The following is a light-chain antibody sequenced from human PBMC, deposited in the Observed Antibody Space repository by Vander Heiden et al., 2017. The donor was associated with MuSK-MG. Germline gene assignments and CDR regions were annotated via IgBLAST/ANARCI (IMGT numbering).Light chain of an antibody. Sequence: QPVLTQPPSVSGAPGQRVTISCAGKSPNFGAGYDVHWYHQIPGTAPKLILYGNINRPSGVPDRFSGSKSATSASLAITGLQAEDEGDYYCQSYDSTLGGSVFGGGTKLTVL. CDR2: GNI. CDR3: QSYDSTLGGSV. J-gene: IGLJ2*01. V-gene: IGLV1-40*01. CDR1: SPNFGAGYD.